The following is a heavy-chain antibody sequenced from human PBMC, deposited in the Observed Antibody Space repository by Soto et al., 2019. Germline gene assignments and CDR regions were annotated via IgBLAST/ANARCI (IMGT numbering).Heavy chain of an antibody. CDR3: AKGGYDFWGGYYIRGYYYGMDV. CDR2: ISGSGGST. Sequence: LRLSCAASGFTFSSYAMSWVRQAPGKGLEWVSAISGSGGSTYYADSVKGRFTISRDNSKNTLYLQMNSLRAEDTAVYYCAKGGYDFWGGYYIRGYYYGMDVWGQGTTVTVSS. J-gene: IGHJ6*02. D-gene: IGHD3-3*01. CDR1: GFTFSSYA. V-gene: IGHV3-23*01.